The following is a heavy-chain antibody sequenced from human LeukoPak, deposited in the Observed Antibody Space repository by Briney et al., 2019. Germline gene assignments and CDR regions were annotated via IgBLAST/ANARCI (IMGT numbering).Heavy chain of an antibody. Sequence: GGSLRLSCAASGFTFSNYWMNWVRQAPGKGLGWVANIKQDGSEKYYVDSVKGRFTISRDNAKNSLYLQMNSLRAEDTAVYYCAREEIRSWFDPWGQGTLVTVSS. J-gene: IGHJ5*02. CDR2: IKQDGSEK. V-gene: IGHV3-7*03. D-gene: IGHD5-24*01. CDR3: AREEIRSWFDP. CDR1: GFTFSNYW.